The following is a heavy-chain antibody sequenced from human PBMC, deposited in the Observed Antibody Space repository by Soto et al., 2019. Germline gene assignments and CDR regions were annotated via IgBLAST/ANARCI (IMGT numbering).Heavy chain of an antibody. CDR1: GGTFSSYT. CDR2: IIPILGIA. J-gene: IGHJ3*02. Sequence: QVQLVQSGAEVKKPGSSVKVSCKASGGTFSSYTISWVRQAPGQGPEWMGRIIPILGIANYAQKFQGRVTITADKSTSTAYMELSSLRSEDTAVYYCARDQGLRYFDWPDDAFDIWGQGTMVTVSS. D-gene: IGHD3-9*01. CDR3: ARDQGLRYFDWPDDAFDI. V-gene: IGHV1-69*08.